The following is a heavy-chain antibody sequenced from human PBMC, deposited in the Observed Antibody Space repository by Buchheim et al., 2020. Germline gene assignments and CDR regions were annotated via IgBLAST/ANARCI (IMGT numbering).Heavy chain of an antibody. CDR2: INRDGSSK. CDR3: ARVRSDLDY. D-gene: IGHD6-19*01. V-gene: IGHV3-74*01. Sequence: EVQLVESGGGLVQPGGSLRLSCAASGFTFRSYWMHWVRQAPGKGLGWVSRINRDGSSKSYAESVKGRFTISRDNAKNTLYRQMNSLRAEDTAVYYCARVRSDLDYWGQGT. CDR1: GFTFRSYW. J-gene: IGHJ4*02.